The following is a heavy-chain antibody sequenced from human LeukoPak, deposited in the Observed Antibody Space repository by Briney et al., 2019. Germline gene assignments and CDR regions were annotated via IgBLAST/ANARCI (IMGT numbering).Heavy chain of an antibody. CDR1: GLIFSNYW. V-gene: IGHV3-74*01. CDR2: INEEGSDT. J-gene: IGHJ4*02. CDR3: AREGPDY. Sequence: GGSLRLSCAVSGLIFSNYWTDWVCHGPGQGLEWVSGINEEGSDTKYADSVRGQFTISRDNAKNTLSLQMNSLRADDTAVYYCAREGPDYWGQGTLVTVSS.